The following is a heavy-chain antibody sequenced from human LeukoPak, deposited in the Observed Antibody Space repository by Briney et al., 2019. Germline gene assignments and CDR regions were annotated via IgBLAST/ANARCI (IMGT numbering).Heavy chain of an antibody. V-gene: IGHV3-7*01. J-gene: IGHJ4*02. D-gene: IGHD6-25*01. CDR1: GFTFSSYG. CDR3: ARVQRPSICVDY. Sequence: LPGGSLRLSCAASGFTFSSYGMHWVRQAPGKGLEWVANIKQDGSEKYYVDSVKGRFTISRDNAKNSLYLQMNSLRAEDTAVYYCARVQRPSICVDYWGQGTLVTVSS. CDR2: IKQDGSEK.